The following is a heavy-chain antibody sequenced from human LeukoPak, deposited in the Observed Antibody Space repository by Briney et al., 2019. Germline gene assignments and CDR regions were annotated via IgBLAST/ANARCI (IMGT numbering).Heavy chain of an antibody. D-gene: IGHD1-26*01. V-gene: IGHV4-34*01. Sequence: SETLSLTCAVYGGSFNDYYWTWIRQSPGKGLEWIGEINHTGRTNYNPSLKSRVTISVDTSKNQFSLNLNSVTAADTGVYYCARQKWKSYSGGYVGYFQNWGQGTLVTVSS. CDR2: INHTGRT. CDR3: ARQKWKSYSGGYVGYFQN. J-gene: IGHJ1*01. CDR1: GGSFNDYY.